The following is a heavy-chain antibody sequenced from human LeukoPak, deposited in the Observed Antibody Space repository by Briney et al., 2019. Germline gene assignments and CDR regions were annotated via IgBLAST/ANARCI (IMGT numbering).Heavy chain of an antibody. J-gene: IGHJ4*02. CDR2: IIPIFGTA. V-gene: IGHV1-69*13. D-gene: IGHD3-22*01. CDR3: GRDVRDYYDSSGYYFGY. Sequence: SVKVSCKASGGTFTSYAISWVRQAPGQGLEWMGGIIPIFGTANYAQKFQGRVTITADESTSTAYMELSSLRSEDKAVYYCGRDVRDYYDSSGYYFGYWGQGTLVTVSS. CDR1: GGTFTSYA.